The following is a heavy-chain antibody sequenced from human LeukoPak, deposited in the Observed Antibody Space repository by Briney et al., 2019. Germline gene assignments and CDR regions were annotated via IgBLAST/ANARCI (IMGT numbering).Heavy chain of an antibody. Sequence: GGSLRLSCAASGFTFSSYGMSWVRQAPGKGLEWVSAISGSGGSTYYADSVKGRFTISRDNSKNTLYLQMNSLRAEDTAVYYCAKTGVSGSYYDYYYYYYMDVWGKGTTVTISS. CDR1: GFTFSSYG. CDR2: ISGSGGST. D-gene: IGHD1-26*01. CDR3: AKTGVSGSYYDYYYYYYMDV. J-gene: IGHJ6*03. V-gene: IGHV3-23*01.